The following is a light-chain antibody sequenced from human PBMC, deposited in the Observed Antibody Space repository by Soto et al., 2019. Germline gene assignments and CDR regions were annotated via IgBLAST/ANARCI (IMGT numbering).Light chain of an antibody. V-gene: IGKV1-27*01. Sequence: DIQMTQSPSSLSASAGDRVTITCRASQAIRNNLAWYQQKPGKVPRLLIYAASTLQSGVPSRFSGSGSGTDFTLTISSLQPEDVATYYCQQTDSIPYTFGQGTKLAIK. CDR3: QQTDSIPYT. CDR1: QAIRNN. CDR2: AAS. J-gene: IGKJ2*01.